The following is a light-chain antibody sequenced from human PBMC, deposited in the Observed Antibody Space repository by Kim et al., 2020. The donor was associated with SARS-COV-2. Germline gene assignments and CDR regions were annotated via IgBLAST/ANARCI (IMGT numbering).Light chain of an antibody. Sequence: ASVGDRVTISCLASQSVSSWLAWYQQKPGKAPKLLIYKASSLQSGVPSRFSGSGSETEFTLTISSLQPEDFATYYCQHYNSYPWTFGQGTKVDIK. CDR1: QSVSSW. CDR2: KAS. J-gene: IGKJ1*01. CDR3: QHYNSYPWT. V-gene: IGKV1-5*03.